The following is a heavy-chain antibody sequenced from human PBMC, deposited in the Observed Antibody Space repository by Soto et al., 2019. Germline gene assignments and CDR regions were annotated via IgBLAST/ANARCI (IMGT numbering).Heavy chain of an antibody. V-gene: IGHV4-4*02. CDR2: IYHSGST. Sequence: PSETLSLTCAVSGGSISSSNWWGWVRPPPGKGLEWIGEIYHSGSTNYNPSLKSRVTISVDKSKNQFSPKLSSVTAADTAVYYCARDRRYCSGGSCYSHYGMDVWGQGTTVTVSS. CDR3: ARDRRYCSGGSCYSHYGMDV. D-gene: IGHD2-15*01. J-gene: IGHJ6*02. CDR1: GGSISSSNW.